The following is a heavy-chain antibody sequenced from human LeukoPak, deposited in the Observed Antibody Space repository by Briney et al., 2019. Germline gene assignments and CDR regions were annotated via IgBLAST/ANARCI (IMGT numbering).Heavy chain of an antibody. CDR3: ARTGGVN. D-gene: IGHD1-26*01. V-gene: IGHV3-66*02. CDR1: GITVSRNY. Sequence: GGSPRLSCAASGITVSRNYMSWVRQAPGKGLEWVSVIYSGGGTYYADSVKGRFTISRDNSNNTLYLQMNSLRAEDTAVYYCARTGGVNWGQGTLVTVSS. CDR2: IYSGGGT. J-gene: IGHJ4*02.